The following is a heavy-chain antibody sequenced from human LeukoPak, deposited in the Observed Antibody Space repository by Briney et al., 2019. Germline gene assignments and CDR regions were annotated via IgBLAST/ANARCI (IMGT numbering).Heavy chain of an antibody. CDR1: GGSIGSYY. Sequence: SETLSLTCTVSGGSIGSYYWSWIRQPPGKGLEWIGYIYYSGSTNYNPSLKSRVTISVDTSKNQFSLKLSSVTAADTAVYYCARDGYSGSSDWGQGTLVTVSS. CDR3: ARDGYSGSSD. D-gene: IGHD1-26*01. V-gene: IGHV4-59*01. J-gene: IGHJ4*02. CDR2: IYYSGST.